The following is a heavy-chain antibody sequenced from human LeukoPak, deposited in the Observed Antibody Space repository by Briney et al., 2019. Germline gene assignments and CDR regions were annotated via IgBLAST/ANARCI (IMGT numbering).Heavy chain of an antibody. D-gene: IGHD4/OR15-4a*01. V-gene: IGHV3-21*01. CDR2: ISGSSTYI. Sequence: PGGSLRLSCAASGFTFSSYTMNWVRQAPGKGLEWVSSISGSSTYIYYADSVKGRFSISRDNAKNSLNLQVNSLRAEDTAVYYCARALVGASMASDYWGQGTLVTVSS. CDR3: ARALVGASMASDY. J-gene: IGHJ4*02. CDR1: GFTFSSYT.